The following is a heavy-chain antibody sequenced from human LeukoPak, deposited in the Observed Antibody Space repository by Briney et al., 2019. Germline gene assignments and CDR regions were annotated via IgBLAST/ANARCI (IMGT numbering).Heavy chain of an antibody. Sequence: SETLSLTCTVSGGSISSYYWSWIRQPPGKGLEWIGYIYYSGSTNYNPSLKGRVTISVDTSKNQFSLKLSSVTAADTAVYYCARDQSSGSSYYFDYWGQGTLVTVSS. D-gene: IGHD6-19*01. CDR1: GGSISSYY. V-gene: IGHV4-59*12. J-gene: IGHJ4*02. CDR2: IYYSGST. CDR3: ARDQSSGSSYYFDY.